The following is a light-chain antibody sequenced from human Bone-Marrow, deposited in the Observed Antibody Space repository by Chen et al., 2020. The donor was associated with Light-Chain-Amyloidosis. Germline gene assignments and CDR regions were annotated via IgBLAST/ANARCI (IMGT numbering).Light chain of an antibody. V-gene: IGKV1-5*03. CDR1: ENLFNL. Sequence: DIQMTQSPSALSASVGDRVAITCWASENLFNLLAWYQQKPGNDPKLLIYKASNLKSGVPSRFSGSGSGTNFTLNISSLQPDDFATYHCQQFNNYPYTLGQGTQLEIK. CDR2: KAS. J-gene: IGKJ2*01. CDR3: QQFNNYPYT.